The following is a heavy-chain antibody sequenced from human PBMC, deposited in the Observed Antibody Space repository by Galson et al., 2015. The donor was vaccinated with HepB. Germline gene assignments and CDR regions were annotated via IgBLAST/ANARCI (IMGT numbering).Heavy chain of an antibody. CDR3: ARVLGYYDSSGYYPYYMDV. CDR1: GFTFSSYA. D-gene: IGHD3-22*01. V-gene: IGHV3-53*01. CDR2: IYSGGST. J-gene: IGHJ6*03. Sequence: SLRLSCAASGFTFSSYAMHWVRQAPGKGLEWVSVIYSGGSTYYADSVKGRFTISSDNSKNTLYLQMNSLRAEDTAVYYCARVLGYYDSSGYYPYYMDVWGKGTTVTVSS.